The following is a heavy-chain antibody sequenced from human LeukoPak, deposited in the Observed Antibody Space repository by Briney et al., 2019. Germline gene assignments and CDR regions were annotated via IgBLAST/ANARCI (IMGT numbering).Heavy chain of an antibody. CDR1: GGSINNYY. V-gene: IGHV4-59*01. D-gene: IGHD1-26*01. CDR3: ARVQSQTYSGSYYLDY. CDR2: INYSGRT. Sequence: SETLSLTCTVSGGSINNYYWSWIRQPPWEGLEWIGYINYSGRTNYNPSLKSRVTISVDTSKNQFSLKLSFVTAEDTAVYYCARVQSQTYSGSYYLDYWGQGTLVTVSS. J-gene: IGHJ4*02.